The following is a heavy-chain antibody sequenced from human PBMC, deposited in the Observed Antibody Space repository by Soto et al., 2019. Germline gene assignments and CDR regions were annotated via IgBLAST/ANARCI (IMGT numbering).Heavy chain of an antibody. CDR3: ARGGRLVMAFYGMDV. CDR2: ISSSSSTI. Sequence: EVQLVESGGGLVQPGGSLRLSCAASGFTFSSYSMNWVRQAPGKGLEWVSYISSSSSTIYYADSVKGRFTISRDNAKNSLYLQMNSLRDENTAVYYCARGGRLVMAFYGMDVWGPGTTVTVSS. V-gene: IGHV3-48*02. D-gene: IGHD3-9*01. CDR1: GFTFSSYS. J-gene: IGHJ6*02.